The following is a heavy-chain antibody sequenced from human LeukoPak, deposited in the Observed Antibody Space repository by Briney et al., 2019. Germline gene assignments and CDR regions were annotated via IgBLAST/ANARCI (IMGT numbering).Heavy chain of an antibody. CDR1: GFTFNTYS. Sequence: GGSLRLSCEASGFTFNTYSMNWARQAPGKGLEWVSYISTTGSSIYYADSVKGRFTISRDNVKNLLYLQMNSLRAEDTAVYYCARVQRGIAVALDYWGQGTLATVSS. J-gene: IGHJ4*02. CDR2: ISTTGSSI. D-gene: IGHD6-19*01. CDR3: ARVQRGIAVALDY. V-gene: IGHV3-48*04.